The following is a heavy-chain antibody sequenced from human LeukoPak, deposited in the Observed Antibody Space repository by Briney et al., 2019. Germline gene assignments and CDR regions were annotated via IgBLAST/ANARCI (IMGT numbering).Heavy chain of an antibody. J-gene: IGHJ5*02. CDR3: ARDMDTNWFDP. D-gene: IGHD5-18*01. CDR1: GGSISNYY. CDR2: IYHSGST. Sequence: PSETLSLTCTVSGGSISNYYWNWIRQPPGKGLEWIGYIYHSGSTNYNPSLKSRVTISIDTSKNQLSLTLRSVTAADSAVYYCARDMDTNWFDPWGQGTLVTVSS. V-gene: IGHV4-59*01.